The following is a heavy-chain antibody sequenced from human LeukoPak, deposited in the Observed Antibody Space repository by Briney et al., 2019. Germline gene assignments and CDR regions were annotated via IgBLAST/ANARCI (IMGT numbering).Heavy chain of an antibody. D-gene: IGHD5-18*01. J-gene: IGHJ4*02. V-gene: IGHV1-18*01. Sequence: GASLKVSCKASGYTFTSYGISWVRQAPGQGLEWMGWISAYNGNTNYAQKLQGRVTMTTDTSTSTAYMELRSLRSDDTAVYYCARSTYSYGSYYFDYWGQGTLVTVSS. CDR1: GYTFTSYG. CDR3: ARSTYSYGSYYFDY. CDR2: ISAYNGNT.